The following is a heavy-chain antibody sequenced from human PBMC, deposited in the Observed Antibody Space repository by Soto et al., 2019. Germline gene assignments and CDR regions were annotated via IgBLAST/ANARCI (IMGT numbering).Heavy chain of an antibody. CDR1: GYSFTSYW. V-gene: IGHV5-10-1*01. Sequence: GESLKISCKGSGYSFTSYWISWVRQMPGKGLEWMGRIDPSDSYTNYSPSFQGHVTISADKSISTAYLQWSSLKASDTAMYYCARHPILFDPSRTSSLAYYGMDVWGQGTTVTVSS. D-gene: IGHD2-2*01. CDR2: IDPSDSYT. CDR3: ARHPILFDPSRTSSLAYYGMDV. J-gene: IGHJ6*02.